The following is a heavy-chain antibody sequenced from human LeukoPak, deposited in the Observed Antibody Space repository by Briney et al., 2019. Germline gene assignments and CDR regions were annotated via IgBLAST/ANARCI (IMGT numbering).Heavy chain of an antibody. V-gene: IGHV3-66*01. J-gene: IGHJ4*02. CDR3: ARDRGSGYDPGYFDY. CDR2: IYSGDNT. CDR1: GFSFSSYA. Sequence: TGGSLRLSCAASGFSFSSYAMHWVRQAPGKGLEWVSIIYSGDNTYYADSVKGRFTISRDNSKDTLYLQMNSLRVEDTAVYYCARDRGSGYDPGYFDYWGQGTLVTVSS. D-gene: IGHD5-12*01.